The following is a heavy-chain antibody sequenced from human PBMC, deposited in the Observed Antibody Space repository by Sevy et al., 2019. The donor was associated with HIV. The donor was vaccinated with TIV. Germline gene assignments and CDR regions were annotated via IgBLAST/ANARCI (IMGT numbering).Heavy chain of an antibody. V-gene: IGHV3-23*01. Sequence: GGSLRLSCAASGFTFSKYYMSWVRQPPGKGLEWVSTLTFGCGEINYADSVKGRFTISRDNSKSSMYLQMNNLRPEDTAVYYCAREGWTKPHDYWGQGTLVTVSS. D-gene: IGHD2-15*01. J-gene: IGHJ4*02. CDR3: AREGWTKPHDY. CDR1: GFTFSKYY. CDR2: LTFGCGEI.